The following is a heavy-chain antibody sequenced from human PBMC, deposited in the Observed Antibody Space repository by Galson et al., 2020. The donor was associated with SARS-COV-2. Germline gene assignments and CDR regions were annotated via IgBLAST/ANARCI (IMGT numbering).Heavy chain of an antibody. CDR1: GFTFSSYA. J-gene: IGHJ4*02. Sequence: GGSLRLSCAASGFTFSSYAMHWVRQAPGKGLEWVAVISYDGSNKYYADSVKGRFTISRDNSKNTLYLQMNSLRAEDTAVYYCARDRIAAAGTPPVFDYWGQGTLVTVSS. V-gene: IGHV3-30-3*01. D-gene: IGHD6-13*01. CDR2: ISYDGSNK. CDR3: ARDRIAAAGTPPVFDY.